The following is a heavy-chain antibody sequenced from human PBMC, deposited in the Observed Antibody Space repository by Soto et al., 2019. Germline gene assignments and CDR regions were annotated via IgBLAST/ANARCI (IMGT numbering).Heavy chain of an antibody. V-gene: IGHV3-23*01. D-gene: IGHD2-2*02. CDR1: GFTFSSYA. CDR2: ISGSGGST. CDR3: AKDQVVVPAAIGFAGWFDP. J-gene: IGHJ5*02. Sequence: SGGSLRLSCAASGFTFSSYAMSWVRQAPGKGLEWVSAISGSGGSTYYADSVKGRFTISRDNSKNTLYLQMNSLRAEDTAVYYCAKDQVVVPAAIGFAGWFDPWGQGTLVTVSS.